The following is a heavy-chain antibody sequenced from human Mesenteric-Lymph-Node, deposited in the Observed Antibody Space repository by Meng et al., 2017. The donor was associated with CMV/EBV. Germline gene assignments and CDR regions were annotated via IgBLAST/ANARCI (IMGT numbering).Heavy chain of an antibody. CDR2: INSDDIST. V-gene: IGHV3-74*01. D-gene: IGHD1-26*01. CDR3: ARDRGGSYYGGFDA. Sequence: GESLKISCAASEFTFSNYWMHWVRQAPGKGLVWVSRINSDDISTTYADSVKGRFTISRDNAKNTLYLQMNSLTAEDTAVYYCARDRGGSYYGGFDAWGQGTVVTVSS. CDR1: EFTFSNYW. J-gene: IGHJ5*02.